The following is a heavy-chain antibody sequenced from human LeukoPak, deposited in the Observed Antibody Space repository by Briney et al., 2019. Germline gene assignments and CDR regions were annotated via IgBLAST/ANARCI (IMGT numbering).Heavy chain of an antibody. CDR3: ARVKTKRSYFDY. D-gene: IGHD2-8*01. Sequence: SQTLSLTCTVSGGSISSGSYYWSWIRQPAGKGLEWIGRIYTSGSTNYNPSLKSRVTISVDTSKNQFSLKLSSVTAADTAVYYCARVKTKRSYFDYWGQGTLVTASS. CDR1: GGSISSGSYY. CDR2: IYTSGST. V-gene: IGHV4-61*02. J-gene: IGHJ4*02.